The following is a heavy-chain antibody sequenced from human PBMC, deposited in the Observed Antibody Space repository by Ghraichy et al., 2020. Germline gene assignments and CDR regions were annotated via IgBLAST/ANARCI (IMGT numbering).Heavy chain of an antibody. Sequence: LSLTCAASGFTFSSFWMYWVRQAPGKGLEWVSNINTDGSGKYYVDSVKGRFTISRDNAKNSLFLLMNSLRVEDTAVYYCASNRWGWGQGTLVTVSS. V-gene: IGHV3-7*01. CDR3: ASNRWG. CDR2: INTDGSGK. D-gene: IGHD2/OR15-2a*01. J-gene: IGHJ4*02. CDR1: GFTFSSFW.